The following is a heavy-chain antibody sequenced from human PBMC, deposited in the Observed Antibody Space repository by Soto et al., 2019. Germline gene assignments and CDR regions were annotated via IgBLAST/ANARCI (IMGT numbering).Heavy chain of an antibody. CDR3: ASSGWVQYYFDY. V-gene: IGHV4-4*02. CDR1: GGSISSSNW. D-gene: IGHD6-25*01. J-gene: IGHJ4*02. Sequence: QVQLQESGPGLVKPSGTLSLTCAVSGGSISSSNWWSWVRQPPGKGLEWIGEIYHSGSTNYNPSLKSRVTISVDKSMTQCSLKLSSVTAADTAVYYCASSGWVQYYFDYWGQGTLVTVSS. CDR2: IYHSGST.